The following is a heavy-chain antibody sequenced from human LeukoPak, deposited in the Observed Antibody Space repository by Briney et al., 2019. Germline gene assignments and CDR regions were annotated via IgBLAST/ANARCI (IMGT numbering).Heavy chain of an antibody. V-gene: IGHV3-48*03. CDR3: ARDRAHGGIAVAGNFDY. CDR1: GFTFSSYE. CDR2: ISSSGSTI. J-gene: IGHJ4*02. D-gene: IGHD6-19*01. Sequence: SGGSLRLSCAASGFTFSSYEMNWVRQAPGKGLEWVSYISSSGSTIYYADSVKGRSTISRDNAKNSLYLQMNSLRAEDTAVYYCARDRAHGGIAVAGNFDYWGQGTLVTVSS.